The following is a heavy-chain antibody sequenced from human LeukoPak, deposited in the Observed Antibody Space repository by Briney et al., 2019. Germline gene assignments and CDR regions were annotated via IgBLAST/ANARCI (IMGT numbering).Heavy chain of an antibody. CDR2: ISYDGSNK. CDR3: ARDTSMIVVVRLDY. J-gene: IGHJ4*02. D-gene: IGHD3-22*01. Sequence: GGSLRLSCAASGFTFSSYAMHWVRQAPGKGLEWVAVISYDGSNKYYADSVKGRFTISRDNAKNSLYLQMNSLRAEDTAVYYCARDTSMIVVVRLDYWGQGTLVTVSS. V-gene: IGHV3-30-3*01. CDR1: GFTFSSYA.